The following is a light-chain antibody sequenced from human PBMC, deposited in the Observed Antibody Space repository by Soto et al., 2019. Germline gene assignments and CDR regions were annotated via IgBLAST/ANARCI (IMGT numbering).Light chain of an antibody. CDR1: HTIASVY. J-gene: IGKJ4*01. CDR3: QQYDKSLT. CDR2: DTS. Sequence: IVLTQSPASLSLSPGERATLSCGASHTIASVYLAWYQHKPGLAPRLLIYDTSIRATAIPDRFTGSGSGADFTLSYSRLEPEDFAVYYCQQYDKSLTFGGGNKVEIK. V-gene: IGKV3D-20*01.